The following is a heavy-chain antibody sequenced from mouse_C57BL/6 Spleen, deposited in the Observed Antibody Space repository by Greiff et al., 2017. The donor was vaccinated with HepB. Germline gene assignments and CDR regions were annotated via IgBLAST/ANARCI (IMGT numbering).Heavy chain of an antibody. J-gene: IGHJ4*01. CDR1: GFTFSSYA. CDR3: ARDLTTGAMDY. D-gene: IGHD1-1*01. CDR2: ISDGGSYT. Sequence: EVNLVESGGGLVKPGGSLKLSCAASGFTFSSYAMSWVRQTPEKRLEWVATISDGGSYTYYPDNVKGRFTISRDNAKNNLYLQMSHLKSEDTAMYYCARDLTTGAMDYWGQGTSVTVSS. V-gene: IGHV5-4*01.